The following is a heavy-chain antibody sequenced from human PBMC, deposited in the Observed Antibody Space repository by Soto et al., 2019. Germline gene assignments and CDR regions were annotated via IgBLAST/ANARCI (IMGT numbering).Heavy chain of an antibody. CDR1: GFSFSSQA. V-gene: IGHV3-30-3*01. Sequence: QEPLMESGGGVVQPGRSLRLSCVASGFSFSSQAMHWVRQAPGKGLEWVAAISNDGNRQLYADSVKDRFTISRDNSRNTLDLQRNNLGTEDTGVYFCARDIYSYGSVGTPDSWGQGTMVTVSS. CDR3: ARDIYSYGSVGTPDS. D-gene: IGHD5-18*01. CDR2: ISNDGNRQ. J-gene: IGHJ3*02.